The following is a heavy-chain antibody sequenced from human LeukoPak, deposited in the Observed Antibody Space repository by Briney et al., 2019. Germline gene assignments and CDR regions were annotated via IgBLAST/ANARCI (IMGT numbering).Heavy chain of an antibody. Sequence: PSETLSLTCTVSGDSISSHYWSWIRQPAGKGLEWIGRISSSGIPEGSTTNYNPSLKTRVTMSVDTTKNQFSLKLSSVTAADTAVYYCARVRYGGTYDYWGQGTLVTVSS. D-gene: IGHD4/OR15-4a*01. CDR3: ARVRYGGTYDY. J-gene: IGHJ4*02. CDR2: ISSSGIPEGSTT. CDR1: GDSISSHY. V-gene: IGHV4-4*07.